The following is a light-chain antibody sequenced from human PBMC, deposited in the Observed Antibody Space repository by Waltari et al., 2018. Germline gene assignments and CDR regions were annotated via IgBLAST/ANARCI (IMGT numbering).Light chain of an antibody. CDR3: SSYTSSSTLV. CDR1: SSDVGGYNY. V-gene: IGLV2-14*01. Sequence: QSALTQPASVSGSPGQSITISCTGTSSDVGGYNYVSWYQQHPGKAPKLMIYDVSKRPLGVYYRLSGAKSGNTAVLTISGLQAEDEADYYCSSYTSSSTLVFGGGTKLTVL. CDR2: DVS. J-gene: IGLJ2*01.